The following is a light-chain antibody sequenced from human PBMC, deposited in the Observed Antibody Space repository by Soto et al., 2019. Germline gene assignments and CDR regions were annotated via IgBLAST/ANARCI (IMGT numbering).Light chain of an antibody. CDR2: DAA. CDR3: QQYNTYPWT. Sequence: DIQMTQSPSTLSGSVGDRVTITCRASQTISSWLAWYQQKPGKAPRLLIYDAASLDRGVPSRFSGSGSGTDSSLTINSLHPDDFATYYCQQYNTYPWTFGQRTKVDI. J-gene: IGKJ1*01. CDR1: QTISSW. V-gene: IGKV1-5*01.